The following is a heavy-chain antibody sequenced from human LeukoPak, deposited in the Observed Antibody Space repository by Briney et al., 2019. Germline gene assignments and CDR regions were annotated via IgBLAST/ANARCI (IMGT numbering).Heavy chain of an antibody. CDR3: ARGLVRGVIIARVRGNWFDP. Sequence: SETLSLTCAVYAGSFSGYYWSWIRQPPGKGLEWIGNINHSGSTNYNPSLKSRVTISVDTSKNQFSLKLNSVTAADTAVYYCARGLVRGVIIARVRGNWFDPWGQGTLVTVSS. J-gene: IGHJ5*02. D-gene: IGHD3-10*01. V-gene: IGHV4-34*01. CDR2: INHSGST. CDR1: AGSFSGYY.